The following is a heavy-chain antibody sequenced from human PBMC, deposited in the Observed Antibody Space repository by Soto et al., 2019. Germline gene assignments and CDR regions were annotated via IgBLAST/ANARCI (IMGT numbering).Heavy chain of an antibody. J-gene: IGHJ6*02. CDR2: INPSGGST. D-gene: IGHD2-2*02. V-gene: IGHV1-46*01. CDR1: GYTFTSYY. Sequence: ASVKVSCKASGYTFTSYYMHWVRQAPGQGLEWMGIINPSGGSTSYAQKFQGRVTMTRDTSTSTVYMELSSLRSEDTAVYYCARDGGCSSTSCYRDCYYYGMDVWGQGTTVTVSS. CDR3: ARDGGCSSTSCYRDCYYYGMDV.